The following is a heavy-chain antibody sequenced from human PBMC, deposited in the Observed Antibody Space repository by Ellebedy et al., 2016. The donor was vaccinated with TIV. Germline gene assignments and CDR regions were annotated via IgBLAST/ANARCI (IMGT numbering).Heavy chain of an antibody. Sequence: GESLKISXTASGFDFSYHIFSWVRQAPGRGLEWVSRISATNIYYTDSVKGRFTISRDDAKNSLYLQMNSLRAEDTAVYYCARGEGWIDNWGQGTLVTVSS. D-gene: IGHD5-24*01. V-gene: IGHV3-21*05. CDR1: GFDFSYHI. CDR2: ISATNI. CDR3: ARGEGWIDN. J-gene: IGHJ4*02.